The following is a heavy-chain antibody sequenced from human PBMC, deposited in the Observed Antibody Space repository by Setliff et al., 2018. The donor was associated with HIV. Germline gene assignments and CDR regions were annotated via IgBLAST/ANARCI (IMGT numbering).Heavy chain of an antibody. V-gene: IGHV3-11*04. D-gene: IGHD3-10*01. CDR1: GFTFSDAW. Sequence: PGGSLRLSCVASGFTFSDAWMSWVRQGPGRGLEWVSAISGSGGSTYYADSVKGRFTISRDNAKNSLYLQMNSLRAEDTAVYYCASYTNYGSGSYYNDPFDYRGQGTLVTVSS. J-gene: IGHJ4*02. CDR3: ASYTNYGSGSYYNDPFDY. CDR2: ISGSGGST.